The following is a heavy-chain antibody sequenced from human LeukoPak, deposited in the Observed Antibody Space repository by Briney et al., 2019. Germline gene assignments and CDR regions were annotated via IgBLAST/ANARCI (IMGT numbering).Heavy chain of an antibody. CDR2: ISYDGSNK. CDR1: GFTFSSYG. J-gene: IGHJ4*02. CDR3: AKDHDAYGSGSFFDY. Sequence: HPGGSLRLSCAASGFTFSSYGMHWVRQAPGKGLEWVAVISYDGSNKYYADSVKGRFTISRDNSKNTLYLQMNSLRAEDTAVYYCAKDHDAYGSGSFFDYWGQGTLVTVSS. D-gene: IGHD3-10*01. V-gene: IGHV3-30*18.